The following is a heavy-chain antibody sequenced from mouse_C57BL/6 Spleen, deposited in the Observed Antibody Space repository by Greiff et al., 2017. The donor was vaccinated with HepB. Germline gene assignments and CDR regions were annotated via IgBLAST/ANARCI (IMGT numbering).Heavy chain of an antibody. CDR1: GYTFTDYY. D-gene: IGHD1-1*01. V-gene: IGHV1-26*01. Sequence: VQLQQSGPELVKPGASVKISCKASGYTFTDYYMNWVKQSHGKSLEWIGDINPNNGGTSYNQKFKGKATLTVDQSSSTAYMELRSLTSEDSAVYYCASSYYYGSRVYAMDYWGQGTSVTVSS. CDR2: INPNNGGT. CDR3: ASSYYYGSRVYAMDY. J-gene: IGHJ4*01.